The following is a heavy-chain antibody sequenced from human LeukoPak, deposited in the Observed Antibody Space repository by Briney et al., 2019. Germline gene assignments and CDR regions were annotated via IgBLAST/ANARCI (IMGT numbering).Heavy chain of an antibody. CDR1: GGSISTYY. D-gene: IGHD1-26*01. CDR2: IYYSGST. CDR3: ARGSVGASTDYYYYYMDV. J-gene: IGHJ6*03. V-gene: IGHV4-59*01. Sequence: SETLSFTCTVSGGSISTYYWSWIRQPPGKGLEWIGYIYYSGSTNYNPSLKSRVTISVDTSKNQFSLRLSSVTAADTAVYYCARGSVGASTDYYYYYMDVWGKGTTVTVSS.